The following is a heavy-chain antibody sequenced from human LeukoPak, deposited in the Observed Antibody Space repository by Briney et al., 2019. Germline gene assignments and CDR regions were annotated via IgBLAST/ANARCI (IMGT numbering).Heavy chain of an antibody. D-gene: IGHD3-16*01. V-gene: IGHV3-30*02. CDR2: IQSDGSGE. Sequence: GGSLRLSCAASGFTFNSFAMHWVRQAPGKGLEHLAFIQSDGSGEYYADSVKGRFTISRDNSKNTLYLQMNGLRGDDTAVYYCVKDLPVLHSWGQGTLVTVSS. J-gene: IGHJ4*02. CDR1: GFTFNSFA. CDR3: VKDLPVLHS.